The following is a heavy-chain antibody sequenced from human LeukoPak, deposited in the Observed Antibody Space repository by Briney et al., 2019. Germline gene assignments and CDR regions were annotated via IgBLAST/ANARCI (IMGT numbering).Heavy chain of an antibody. Sequence: PSETLSLTCTVSGGSISSSSYYWGWIRPPPGGGLEWIGSIYYSESTYYTPSLKSRVTISVDTSKNQFSLKLSSVTAADTAVYYCARGLEVAGNYFDYWGQGTLVTVSS. V-gene: IGHV4-39*01. J-gene: IGHJ4*02. CDR3: ARGLEVAGNYFDY. CDR2: IYYSEST. CDR1: GGSISSSSYY. D-gene: IGHD6-19*01.